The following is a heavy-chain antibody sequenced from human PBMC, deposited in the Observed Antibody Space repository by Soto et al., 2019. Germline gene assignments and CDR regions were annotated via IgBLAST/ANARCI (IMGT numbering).Heavy chain of an antibody. D-gene: IGHD1-26*01. V-gene: IGHV3-64D*06. J-gene: IGHJ4*02. CDR2: ISSSGVST. Sequence: GGSLRLSCSVSGFTINTYAMHWVRQAPGKGLEYVSSISSSGVSTYYADSVKGRFIISRDNSMNTLYLPMSSLRAEDTAVYYFVKDRWVDYWGQGTLVTVSS. CDR3: VKDRWVDY. CDR1: GFTINTYA.